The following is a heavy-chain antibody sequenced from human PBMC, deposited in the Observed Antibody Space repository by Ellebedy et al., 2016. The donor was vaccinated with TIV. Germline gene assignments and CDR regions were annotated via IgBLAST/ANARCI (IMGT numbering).Heavy chain of an antibody. J-gene: IGHJ4*02. Sequence: ASVKVSCKASGYTFTGFFLHWVRLAPGHGLEWVGWINPGSGASNYAQRFQGKVTLTRDTSISTAYMDLSGLRSDDTAIYYCARGYPHLDYWGQGTPVTVSS. CDR3: ARGYPHLDY. CDR1: GYTFTGFF. CDR2: INPGSGAS. V-gene: IGHV1-2*02. D-gene: IGHD1-26*01.